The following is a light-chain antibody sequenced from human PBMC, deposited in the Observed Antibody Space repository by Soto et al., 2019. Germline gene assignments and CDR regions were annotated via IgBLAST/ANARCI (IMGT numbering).Light chain of an antibody. V-gene: IGLV2-14*01. CDR2: EVS. CDR1: NSDVGSYNY. CDR3: SSKRTTASLV. Sequence: QSALTQPASVSGSPGQSISFSCAGSNSDVGSYNYVSWYQQHPGKAPKLMIYEVSNRPSGVSDRFSGSKSGNTASLTISGLQAADEADYYCSSKRTTASLVFGTGTKVTVL. J-gene: IGLJ1*01.